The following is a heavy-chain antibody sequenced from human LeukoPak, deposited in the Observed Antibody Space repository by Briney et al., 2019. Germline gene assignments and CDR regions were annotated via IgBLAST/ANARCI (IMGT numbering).Heavy chain of an antibody. CDR3: AKDARNWGSKGYFDY. CDR1: GFTFSSYA. J-gene: IGHJ4*02. CDR2: ISGSGGST. D-gene: IGHD7-27*01. V-gene: IGHV3-23*01. Sequence: GGSLRLSCAASGFTFSSYAMSWVRQAPGKGLEWVSAISGSGGSTYYADSVKGRFTISRDNSKNTLYLQMNSLRAEDAAVYYCAKDARNWGSKGYFDYWGQGTLVTVSS.